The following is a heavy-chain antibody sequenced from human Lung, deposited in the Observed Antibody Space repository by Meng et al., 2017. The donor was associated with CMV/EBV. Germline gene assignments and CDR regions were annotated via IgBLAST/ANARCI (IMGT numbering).Heavy chain of an antibody. J-gene: IGHJ4*02. D-gene: IGHD3-10*01. V-gene: IGHV4-4*03. CDR3: LRRSGGSV. Sequence: QVQVRVSGPGRGVPPATLSLTFAGPGDSITNHNWWAWCLQPPGKGLEWIGEITHRGSSADNPSLKGRVSMSIDKSKNQFSLKLTSVTAADTAVYHCLRRSGGSVWGQGTLVTVSS. CDR2: ITHRGSS. CDR1: GDSITNHNW.